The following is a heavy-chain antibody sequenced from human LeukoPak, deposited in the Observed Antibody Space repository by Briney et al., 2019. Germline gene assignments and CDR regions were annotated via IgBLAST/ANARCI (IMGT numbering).Heavy chain of an antibody. Sequence: GGSLRLSCAASGFTFSSYAMSWVRQAPGKGLEWVSAISGSGGSTYYADSVKGRFTISRDNSKNTLYLQMNSLRAEETAVYYCAKDLNGYYYDSSGYTNWFDPWGQGTLVTVSS. CDR1: GFTFSSYA. D-gene: IGHD3-22*01. CDR3: AKDLNGYYYDSSGYTNWFDP. CDR2: ISGSGGST. J-gene: IGHJ5*02. V-gene: IGHV3-23*01.